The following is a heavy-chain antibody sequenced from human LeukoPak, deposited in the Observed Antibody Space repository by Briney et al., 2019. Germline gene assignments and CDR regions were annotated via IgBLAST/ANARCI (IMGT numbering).Heavy chain of an antibody. J-gene: IGHJ4*02. CDR1: GGSISSYY. D-gene: IGHD4-17*01. CDR2: IYYSGST. CDR3: ARGQTIGAGEDY. V-gene: IGHV4-59*01. Sequence: SETLSLTCTVSGGSISSYYWSWIRQPPGKGLEWIGYIYYSGSTNYNPSLKSRVTISVDTSKNQFSLKLSSVTAADTAVYYCARGQTIGAGEDYWGQGTLVTVSS.